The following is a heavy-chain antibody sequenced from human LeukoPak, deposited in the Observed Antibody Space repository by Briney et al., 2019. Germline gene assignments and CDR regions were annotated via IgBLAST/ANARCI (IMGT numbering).Heavy chain of an antibody. D-gene: IGHD3-22*01. CDR1: GFTFSSYS. J-gene: IGHJ4*02. CDR3: ATDSGYHYDRLDS. CDR2: ISTSGTTT. V-gene: IGHV3-48*01. Sequence: GGSLRLSCTASGFTFSSYSFNWVRQAPGKGLEWVSYISTSGTTTKYADSVRGRFTISRDNAKNSLYLQINSLGAEDTAVYYCATDSGYHYDRLDSWGQGTLVTVSS.